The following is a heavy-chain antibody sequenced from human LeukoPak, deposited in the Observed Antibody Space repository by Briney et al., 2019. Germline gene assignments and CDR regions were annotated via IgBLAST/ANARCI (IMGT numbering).Heavy chain of an antibody. Sequence: GGSLRLSCAASGFTFSSYSMNLVRQAPGKGLEWVSSISSSSSYIYYADSVKGRFTISRDNAKNSLYLQMNSLRAEDTAVYYCAKLGDSSGYYYAPFDYWGQGTLVTVSS. CDR3: AKLGDSSGYYYAPFDY. CDR1: GFTFSSYS. J-gene: IGHJ4*02. D-gene: IGHD3-22*01. CDR2: ISSSSSYI. V-gene: IGHV3-21*04.